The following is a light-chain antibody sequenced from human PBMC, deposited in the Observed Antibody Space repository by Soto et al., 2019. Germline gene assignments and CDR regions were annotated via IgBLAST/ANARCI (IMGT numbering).Light chain of an antibody. Sequence: QSVLTQPASVSGSPGQSITVSCTGTSSDIGAYNYVSWYQQHPGKAPKLMIYDVTYRPSGVSNRFSGSKSGNTASLTISGLQAEDEADYYCGSSRSRNTLFVFGTGTKVTVL. CDR2: DVT. J-gene: IGLJ1*01. CDR1: SSDIGAYNY. CDR3: GSSRSRNTLFV. V-gene: IGLV2-14*03.